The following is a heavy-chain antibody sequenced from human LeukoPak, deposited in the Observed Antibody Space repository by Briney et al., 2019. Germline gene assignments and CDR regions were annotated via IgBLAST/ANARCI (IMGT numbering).Heavy chain of an antibody. V-gene: IGHV1-18*01. CDR3: AREWSYGDYYDY. Sequence: GASVKVSCKASGGTFSSYAISWVRQAPGQGLEWMGWISAYNGNTNYAQKFQGRVTMTRDTSISTASMELTRLTSDDTAVFYCAREWSYGDYYDYWGQGTLVTVSS. CDR2: ISAYNGNT. D-gene: IGHD4-17*01. J-gene: IGHJ4*02. CDR1: GGTFSSYA.